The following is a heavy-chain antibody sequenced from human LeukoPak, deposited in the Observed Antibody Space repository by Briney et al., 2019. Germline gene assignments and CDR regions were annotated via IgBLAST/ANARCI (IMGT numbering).Heavy chain of an antibody. V-gene: IGHV4-34*01. D-gene: IGHD5-24*01. CDR1: GGSFSGYY. CDR2: INHSGST. Sequence: SETLSLTCAVYGGSFSGYYWSWIRQPPGKGLEWIGEINHSGSTNYNPSLKSRVTISVDTSKNQFPLKLSSVTAADTAVYYCARAPGATDGYNYDYWGQGTLVTVSS. J-gene: IGHJ4*02. CDR3: ARAPGATDGYNYDY.